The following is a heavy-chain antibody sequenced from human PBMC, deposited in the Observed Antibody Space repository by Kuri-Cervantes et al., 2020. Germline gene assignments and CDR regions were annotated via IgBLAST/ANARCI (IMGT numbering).Heavy chain of an antibody. CDR1: GGSISGSY. CDR2: VYQSNGNT. Sequence: SETLSLTCTVSGGSISGSYWSWIRQPARKGLEWIVRVYQSNGNTNYNPSLQSRVTISLDTSKNQFSLKLSSVTAADTAVYYCARDHTWFGKLCHAFDIWGQGTMVTVSS. CDR3: ARDHTWFGKLCHAFDI. D-gene: IGHD3-10*01. V-gene: IGHV4-4*07. J-gene: IGHJ3*02.